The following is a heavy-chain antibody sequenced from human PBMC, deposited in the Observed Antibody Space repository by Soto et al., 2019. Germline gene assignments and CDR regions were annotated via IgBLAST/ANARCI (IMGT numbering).Heavy chain of an antibody. CDR2: IYHSGST. V-gene: IGHV4-30-2*01. Sequence: TLSLTCAVSGCSISSGGYSWSSIRQPPGKGLEWIGYIYHSGSTYYNPSLKSRVTTSVDRSKNQFSLKLSSVTAADTAVYYCAAGGGLPRYYWGQGTLVTVSS. CDR1: GCSISSGGYS. CDR3: AAGGGLPRYY. J-gene: IGHJ4*02. D-gene: IGHD5-12*01.